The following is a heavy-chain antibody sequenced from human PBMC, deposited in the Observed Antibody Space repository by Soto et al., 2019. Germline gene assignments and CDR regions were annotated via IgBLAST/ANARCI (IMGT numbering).Heavy chain of an antibody. CDR1: GLTFSRYG. J-gene: IGHJ3*02. Sequence: QVRLVESGGGVVQPGRSLRLSCGASGLTFSRYGMHWVRQAPGKGLEWVALISYDGSLEYYSDSVKGRFTISRDNSKNTLYLQMNSLRAEDTAMYYCAKDQEWDHDPFDIWGQGTMVTVSS. CDR3: AKDQEWDHDPFDI. CDR2: ISYDGSLE. V-gene: IGHV3-30*18. D-gene: IGHD1-26*01.